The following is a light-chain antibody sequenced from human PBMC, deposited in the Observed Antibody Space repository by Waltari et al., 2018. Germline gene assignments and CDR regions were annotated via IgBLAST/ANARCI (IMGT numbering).Light chain of an antibody. CDR1: SNDIGANDY. CDR2: DVS. V-gene: IGLV2-14*03. Sequence: QSVVTQPASVSGSPGQSISIPCTGTSNDIGANDYFSWYQQHPDRAPQLVIYDVSVRPSGVSIRFSGSKSGNTASLTISGLQAEDEALYYCSSYTLTNPVVFGGGTKLTVL. J-gene: IGLJ2*01. CDR3: SSYTLTNPVV.